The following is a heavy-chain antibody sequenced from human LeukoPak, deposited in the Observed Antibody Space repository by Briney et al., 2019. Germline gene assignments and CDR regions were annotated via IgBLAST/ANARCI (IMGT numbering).Heavy chain of an antibody. Sequence: GGSLRLSCAASGFTFSSSAKHWVRQALGKGLEWVSVISTSGGTVLYTDSVKGRFTISRDNSKNTLYLQMDSLRAEDTAVYYCARDYDFWSGYYSPTRGYFGYWGQGTLVTVSS. V-gene: IGHV3-62*04. CDR1: GFTFSSSA. CDR3: ARDYDFWSGYYSPTRGYFGY. J-gene: IGHJ4*02. CDR2: ISTSGGTV. D-gene: IGHD3-3*01.